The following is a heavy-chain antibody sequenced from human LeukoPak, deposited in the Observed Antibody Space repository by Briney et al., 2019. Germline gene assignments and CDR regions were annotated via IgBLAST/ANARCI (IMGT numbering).Heavy chain of an antibody. CDR2: IIPIFGTA. V-gene: IGHV1-69*05. Sequence: ASVKVSCKASGGTFSSYAISWVRQAPGQGLEWMGGIIPIFGTANYAQKFQGRVTITTDESTSTAYMELSSLRSEDTAVYYCARLWDLYCSSTSCYIDAFDIWGQGTMVTVSS. D-gene: IGHD2-2*02. CDR3: ARLWDLYCSSTSCYIDAFDI. CDR1: GGTFSSYA. J-gene: IGHJ3*02.